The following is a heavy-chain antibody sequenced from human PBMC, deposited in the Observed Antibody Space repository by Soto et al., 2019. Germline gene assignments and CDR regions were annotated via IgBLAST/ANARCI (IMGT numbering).Heavy chain of an antibody. Sequence: QVQLVQSGAEVKKPGSSVKVSCKASGGTFNNYPITWVRQAPGEGLEWMGGSIPIFGTANYAQKFQGRVTLRVDESTSTAYMELSSLSSEDTAVYYCARGRGYSGDDHYYFFDMDFWGQGTTVTVSS. J-gene: IGHJ6*02. CDR1: GGTFNNYP. CDR2: SIPIFGTA. CDR3: ARGRGYSGDDHYYFFDMDF. D-gene: IGHD5-12*01. V-gene: IGHV1-69*01.